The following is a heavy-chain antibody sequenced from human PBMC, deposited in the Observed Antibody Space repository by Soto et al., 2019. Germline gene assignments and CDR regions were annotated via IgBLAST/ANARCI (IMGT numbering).Heavy chain of an antibody. CDR3: ASGPQIYGAARTDDY. D-gene: IGHD6-6*01. CDR1: GGSFSGYY. CDR2: INHSGST. J-gene: IGHJ4*02. V-gene: IGHV4-34*01. Sequence: SETLSLTCAVYGGSFSGYYWSWIRQPPGKGLEWIGEINHSGSTNYNPSLKSRVTISVDTSKNQFSLKLSSVTAADTAVYYCASGPQIYGAARTDDYWGQGTLVTVSS.